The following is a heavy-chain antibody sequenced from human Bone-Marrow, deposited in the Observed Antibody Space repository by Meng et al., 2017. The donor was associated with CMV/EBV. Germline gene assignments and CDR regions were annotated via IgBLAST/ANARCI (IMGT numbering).Heavy chain of an antibody. D-gene: IGHD1-1*01. CDR2: MYYTGSS. CDR1: GGSISSSSYY. J-gene: IGHJ4*02. Sequence: SETLSLTCTVSGGSISSSSYYRGWIRQPPGKGLEWIGYMYYTGSSNYNPSLKSRVTISVDASKKQVSLKLNSVTAADTAVYYCARWAAVAGTVGFDYWGQGTLVTVSS. V-gene: IGHV4-61*05. CDR3: ARWAAVAGTVGFDY.